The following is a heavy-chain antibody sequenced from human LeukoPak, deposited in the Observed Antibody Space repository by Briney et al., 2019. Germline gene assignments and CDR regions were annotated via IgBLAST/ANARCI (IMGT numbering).Heavy chain of an antibody. CDR3: ARGGNLEN. D-gene: IGHD1-14*01. CDR1: GFTLNRYW. Sequence: GGSLRLSCAASGFTLNRYWMSWVRRAPGKGLEWVANINEDGGERHYVDSVKGRFTISRDNAQNSLYLQMNSLRAEDTAVYYCARGGNLENWGGGTLVTVSS. J-gene: IGHJ4*02. CDR2: INEDGGER. V-gene: IGHV3-7*01.